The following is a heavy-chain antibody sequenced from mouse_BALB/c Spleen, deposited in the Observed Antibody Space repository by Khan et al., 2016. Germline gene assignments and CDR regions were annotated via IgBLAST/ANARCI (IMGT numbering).Heavy chain of an antibody. CDR1: GYSFTGYF. CDR2: INPHIGET. J-gene: IGHJ2*01. Sequence: IQLVQSGPELVKPGASVKISCKASGYSFTGYFMNWVMQSHGKSLEWIGRINPHIGETFYNQKFKGKATLTVDESSSTAHMELRCLASEDSAVYYCARIYGSDFDYWGQGTPLTVSS. CDR3: ARIYGSDFDY. D-gene: IGHD1-1*01. V-gene: IGHV1-20*02.